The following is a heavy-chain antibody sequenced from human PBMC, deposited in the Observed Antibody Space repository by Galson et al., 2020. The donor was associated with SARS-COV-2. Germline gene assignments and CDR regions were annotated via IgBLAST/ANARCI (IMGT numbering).Heavy chain of an antibody. Sequence: GSLRLSCAGSGFTFSTYEMNWVRQAPGKGLEWVSYISSSGTNIYYADSVKGRFTISRDNANNSLYPQMTSLRAEDTAVYYCASPYLAAASFFGAFDIWGLGTMVTVSS. V-gene: IGHV3-48*03. CDR3: ASPYLAAASFFGAFDI. J-gene: IGHJ3*02. CDR2: ISSSGTNI. D-gene: IGHD6-13*01. CDR1: GFTFSTYE.